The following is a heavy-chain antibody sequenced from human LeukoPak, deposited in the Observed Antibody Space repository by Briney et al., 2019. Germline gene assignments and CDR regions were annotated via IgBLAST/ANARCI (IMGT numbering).Heavy chain of an antibody. J-gene: IGHJ4*02. CDR3: ARGGHIVVVTVNLDY. Sequence: VASVKVSCKASGYTFTGYYMHWVRQAPGQGLEWMGWINPNSGGTNYAQKFQGRVTMTRDTSISTAYMELSRLRSDDTAVYYCARGGHIVVVTVNLDYWGQGTLVTVSS. CDR2: INPNSGGT. V-gene: IGHV1-2*02. CDR1: GYTFTGYY. D-gene: IGHD2-21*02.